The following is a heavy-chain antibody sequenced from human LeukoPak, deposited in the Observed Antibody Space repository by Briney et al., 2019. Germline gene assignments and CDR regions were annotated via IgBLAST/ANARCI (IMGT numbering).Heavy chain of an antibody. CDR1: GFTFSSHW. D-gene: IGHD3-22*01. Sequence: GGSLRLSCAASGFTFSSHWMTWVRQAPGKGLEWVANIKEDGTRKNYMDSVKGRFTISRDNAKNSLYLQMSGLRAEDTALYYCAKSYYYDSSGYYQFFDYWGQGTLVTVSS. J-gene: IGHJ4*02. V-gene: IGHV3-7*03. CDR2: IKEDGTRK. CDR3: AKSYYYDSSGYYQFFDY.